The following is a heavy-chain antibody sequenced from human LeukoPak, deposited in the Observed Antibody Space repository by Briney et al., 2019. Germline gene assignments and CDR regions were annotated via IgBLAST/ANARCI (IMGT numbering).Heavy chain of an antibody. CDR3: AREFRGGGDPGIFDY. V-gene: IGHV4-61*02. CDR2: IYASGS. D-gene: IGHD2-21*02. CDR1: GGSLSLGSYY. Sequence: PSQTLSLTCTVSGGSLSLGSYYWSWIRQPAGKGLEWIGRIYASGSTDYNPSHYNPSLRSRVTISVDTSKSQFSLKLSSLTAADTAVYYCAREFRGGGDPGIFDYWGLGTLVTVSS. J-gene: IGHJ4*02.